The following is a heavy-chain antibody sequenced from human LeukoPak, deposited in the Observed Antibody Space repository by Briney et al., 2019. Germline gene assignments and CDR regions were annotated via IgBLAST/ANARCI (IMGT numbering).Heavy chain of an antibody. CDR3: ARAGIAVAGSYFDY. CDR1: GFTFSSYA. Sequence: GGSLRLSCAASGFTFSSYAMHWVRQAPGKGLEWVAVISHDGSNKYYADSVKGRFTISRDNSKNTLYLQMNSLRAEDTAVYYCARAGIAVAGSYFDYWGQGTLVTVSS. J-gene: IGHJ4*02. V-gene: IGHV3-30-3*01. D-gene: IGHD6-19*01. CDR2: ISHDGSNK.